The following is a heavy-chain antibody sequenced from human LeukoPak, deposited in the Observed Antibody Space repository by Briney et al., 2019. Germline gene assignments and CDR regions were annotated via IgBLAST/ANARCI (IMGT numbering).Heavy chain of an antibody. Sequence: GGPLRLPCAASGFTFSSYAMSWVRSAPGKGLEWVSAISGSGGSTYYADSVKGRFTISRDNSKNTLYLQMNSRRAEDTAVYYCAKGTTVSPTIASDYWGQGTLVTVSS. V-gene: IGHV3-23*01. CDR2: ISGSGGST. J-gene: IGHJ4*02. CDR3: AKGTTVSPTIASDY. D-gene: IGHD4-11*01. CDR1: GFTFSSYA.